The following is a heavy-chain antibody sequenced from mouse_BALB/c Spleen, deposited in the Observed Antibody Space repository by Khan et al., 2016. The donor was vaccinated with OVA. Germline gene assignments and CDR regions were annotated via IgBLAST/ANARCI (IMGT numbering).Heavy chain of an antibody. Sequence: QVQLKQSGPGLVQPSQSLSITCTVSGFSLTSYGVHWVRQSPGKGLEWLGVIWSGGITDYSAAFISRLSISKDNSKSQAFFKMHSLQANDTAIYYCARYYDYDEGLAYWGQGTLVTVSA. J-gene: IGHJ3*01. V-gene: IGHV2-2*02. D-gene: IGHD2-4*01. CDR3: ARYYDYDEGLAY. CDR1: GFSLTSYG. CDR2: IWSGGIT.